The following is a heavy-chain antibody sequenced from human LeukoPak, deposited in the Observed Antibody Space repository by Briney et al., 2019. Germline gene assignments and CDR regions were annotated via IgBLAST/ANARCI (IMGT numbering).Heavy chain of an antibody. V-gene: IGHV3-48*03. J-gene: IGHJ4*02. CDR3: ARDPPEGH. Sequence: PPGGSLRLSCAASEFTFSSYEMNWVRQAPGKGLEWVSYISSSGSTIYYADSVKGRFTISRDNAKNSLYLQMNSLRAEDTAVYYCARDPPEGHWGQGTLVTVPS. CDR2: ISSSGSTI. CDR1: EFTFSSYE.